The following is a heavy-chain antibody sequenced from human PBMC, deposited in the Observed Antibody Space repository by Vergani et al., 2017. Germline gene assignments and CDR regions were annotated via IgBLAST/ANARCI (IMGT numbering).Heavy chain of an antibody. D-gene: IGHD1-26*01. CDR1: GGSISSGDYY. CDR2: IYYSGST. J-gene: IGHJ6*03. V-gene: IGHV4-30-4*01. CDR3: AREGGGSYYPRDYYYYYMDV. Sequence: QVQLQESGPGLVKPSQTLSLTCTVSGGSISSGDYYWSWIRQPPGKGLEWIGYIYYSGSTYYNPSLKSRVTISVDTSKNQFSLKLSSVTAADTAVYYCAREGGGSYYPRDYYYYYMDVWGKGTTVTVSS.